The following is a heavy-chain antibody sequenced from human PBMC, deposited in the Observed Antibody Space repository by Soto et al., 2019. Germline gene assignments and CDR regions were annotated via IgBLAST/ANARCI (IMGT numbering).Heavy chain of an antibody. Sequence: QVQLVQSGAEVKKPGSSVKVSCKASGGTFSSYAISWVRQAPGQGLEWMGGIIPISGTANYAQKFQGRVTITADESTSTAYMELSSLRSEDTAVSYCARSQGSSTSLEIYYYYYYGMDVWGLGTTVTVSS. D-gene: IGHD2-2*01. V-gene: IGHV1-69*01. CDR2: IIPISGTA. J-gene: IGHJ6*02. CDR3: ARSQGSSTSLEIYYYYYYGMDV. CDR1: GGTFSSYA.